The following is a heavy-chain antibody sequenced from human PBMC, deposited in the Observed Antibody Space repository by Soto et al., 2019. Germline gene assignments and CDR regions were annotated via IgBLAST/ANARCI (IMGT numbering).Heavy chain of an antibody. Sequence: EMQLVESGGGLVQPGGSLRLSCAGPGFTFGGYVMHWARQAPGQGLMWVSRISHDGTITRYADSVKGRFTISRDNAKNTLYLQMNSLRAEDTAVYYCATDRDWKIDYWGQGTLVIVSS. D-gene: IGHD1-1*01. CDR2: ISHDGTIT. CDR3: ATDRDWKIDY. CDR1: GFTFGGYV. V-gene: IGHV3-74*01. J-gene: IGHJ4*02.